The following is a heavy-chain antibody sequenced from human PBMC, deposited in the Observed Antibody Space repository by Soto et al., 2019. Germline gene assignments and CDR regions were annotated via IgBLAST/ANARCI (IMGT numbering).Heavy chain of an antibody. CDR3: ARGEGSSIYAFDI. D-gene: IGHD3-10*01. Sequence: GGSLRLSCAASGFTVSSNYMSWVRQAPGKGLEWVSVIYSGGSTYYADSVKGRFTISRHNSKSTLYLQMDSLRAEDTAVYYCARGEGSSIYAFDIWGKGTMVTVSS. CDR2: IYSGGST. J-gene: IGHJ3*02. V-gene: IGHV3-53*04. CDR1: GFTVSSNY.